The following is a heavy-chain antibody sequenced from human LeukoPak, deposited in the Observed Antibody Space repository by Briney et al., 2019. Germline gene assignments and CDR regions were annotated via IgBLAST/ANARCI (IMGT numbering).Heavy chain of an antibody. Sequence: ASVKVSCKASGYTFTGYHMHWVRQAPGQGLEWMGRINPNSGDTNYAQKFQGRVAMTRDTSISTAFMELTRLRSDDTAVYYCARDYRAVVPAAMGHLGWFDPWGQGTLVTVSS. V-gene: IGHV1-2*06. J-gene: IGHJ5*02. CDR3: ARDYRAVVPAAMGHLGWFDP. CDR1: GYTFTGYH. D-gene: IGHD2-2*01. CDR2: INPNSGDT.